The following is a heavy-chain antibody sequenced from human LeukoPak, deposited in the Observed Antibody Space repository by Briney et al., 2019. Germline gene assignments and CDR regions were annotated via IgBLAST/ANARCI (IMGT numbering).Heavy chain of an antibody. D-gene: IGHD1-26*01. J-gene: IGHJ4*02. Sequence: ASVKVSCKASGYTFSDYYIHWVRQAPGQGLEWMGWVNPKNGGTNYAQKFQGRVTMTRDTSISTLYMELSRPESDDTAIYYCARESSGGSYYAYWGQGTLVTVSA. CDR1: GYTFSDYY. V-gene: IGHV1-2*02. CDR3: ARESSGGSYYAY. CDR2: VNPKNGGT.